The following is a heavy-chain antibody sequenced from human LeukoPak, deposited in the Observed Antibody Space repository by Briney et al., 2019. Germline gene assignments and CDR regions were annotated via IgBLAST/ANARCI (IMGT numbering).Heavy chain of an antibody. V-gene: IGHV4-59*01. CDR2: IYYSGST. Sequence: TSETLSLTCTVSGGSISSYYWSWIRQPPGKGLVWIGYIYYSGSTNYNPSLKSRVTISVDTSKNQLSLKLSSVTAADTAVYYCATTSTFWFDPWGQGTLVTVSS. D-gene: IGHD1-1*01. J-gene: IGHJ5*02. CDR3: ATTSTFWFDP. CDR1: GGSISSYY.